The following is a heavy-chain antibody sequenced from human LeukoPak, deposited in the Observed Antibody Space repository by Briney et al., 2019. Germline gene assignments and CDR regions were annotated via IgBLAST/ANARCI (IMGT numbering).Heavy chain of an antibody. CDR2: ISYDGSNK. J-gene: IGHJ3*02. CDR1: GFTFSSYG. CDR3: ATSGVVVTAIHDAFDI. D-gene: IGHD2-21*02. V-gene: IGHV3-30*03. Sequence: GGSLRLSCAASGFTFSSYGMHWVRQAPGKGLEWVSVISYDGSNKYYADSVKGRFTISRDNSKNTLYLQMNSLRAEDTAVYYCATSGVVVTAIHDAFDIWGQRTMVTVSS.